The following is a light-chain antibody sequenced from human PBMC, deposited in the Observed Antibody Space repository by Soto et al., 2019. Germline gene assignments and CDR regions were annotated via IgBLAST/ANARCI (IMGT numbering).Light chain of an antibody. CDR3: LQANTFPIT. CDR2: TTS. V-gene: IGKV1-12*01. Sequence: DIQMTQSPSFMSASVGDRVTVTCRASQGINRWLAWYQQKPGKAPKLLIYTTSTLASGVPSRFSGSGSGTDFTLTISNLQPEDFATYYCLQANTFPITFGQGTRLEIK. CDR1: QGINRW. J-gene: IGKJ5*01.